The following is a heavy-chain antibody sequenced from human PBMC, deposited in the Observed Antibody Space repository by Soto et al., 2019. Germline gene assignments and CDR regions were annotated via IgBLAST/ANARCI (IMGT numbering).Heavy chain of an antibody. CDR3: ARGPAAIWKYYFDY. CDR2: IKQDGSEK. Sequence: PGGSLRLSCAASGFTFSSYWMSWVRQAPGKGLEWVANIKQDGSEKYYVDSVKGRFTISRDNAKNSLYLQMNSLRAEDTAVYYCARGPAAIWKYYFDYWGQGTLVTVSS. CDR1: GFTFSSYW. V-gene: IGHV3-7*04. J-gene: IGHJ4*02. D-gene: IGHD2-2*02.